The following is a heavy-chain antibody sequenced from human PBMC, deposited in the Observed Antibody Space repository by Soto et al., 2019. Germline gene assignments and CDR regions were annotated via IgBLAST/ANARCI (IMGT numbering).Heavy chain of an antibody. V-gene: IGHV1-69*13. Sequence: SVKVSCKASGGTFSSYAISWVRQAPGQGLEWMGGIIPIFGTANYAQKFQGRVTITADESTSTAYMELSSLRSEDTAVYYCARDIVVGVAATPYYYYGMDVWGQGTTVTVSS. CDR3: ARDIVVGVAATPYYYYGMDV. CDR1: GGTFSSYA. D-gene: IGHD2-15*01. CDR2: IIPIFGTA. J-gene: IGHJ6*02.